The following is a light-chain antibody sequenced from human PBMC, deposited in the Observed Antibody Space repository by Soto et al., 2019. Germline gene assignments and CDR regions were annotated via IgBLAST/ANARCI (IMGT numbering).Light chain of an antibody. J-gene: IGLJ1*01. CDR2: EVS. CDR1: SSDVGSYNL. V-gene: IGLV2-23*02. Sequence: QSVLTQPASGTGSPGQSITISCTGTSSDVGSYNLVSWYQQHPGKAPKLMIYEVSKRPSGVSNRFSGSKSGNTASLTISGLQAEDEADYYCCSYAGSSTFYGFGTGTKVTVL. CDR3: CSYAGSSTFYG.